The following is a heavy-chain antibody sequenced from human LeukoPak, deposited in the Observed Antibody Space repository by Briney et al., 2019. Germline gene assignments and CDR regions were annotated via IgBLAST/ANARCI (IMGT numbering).Heavy chain of an antibody. Sequence: KPSETLSLTCTVPGGSISSYYWSWIRQPPGKGLEWIRYIYYSGSTNYNPSLKSRVTISVDTSKNQFSLKLSSVTAADTAVYYCARDLRNNRGGYYYYYMDVWGKGTTVTVSS. V-gene: IGHV4-59*01. J-gene: IGHJ6*03. CDR2: IYYSGST. CDR3: ARDLRNNRGGYYYYYMDV. D-gene: IGHD1/OR15-1a*01. CDR1: GGSISSYY.